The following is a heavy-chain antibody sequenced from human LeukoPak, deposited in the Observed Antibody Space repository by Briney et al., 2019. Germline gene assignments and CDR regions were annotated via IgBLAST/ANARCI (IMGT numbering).Heavy chain of an antibody. V-gene: IGHV3-48*04. D-gene: IGHD6-19*01. CDR1: GFTFSSYN. CDR2: ISSSSSTI. CDR3: ARVRGIAVAGLLDY. J-gene: IGHJ4*02. Sequence: GGSLRLSCAASGFTFSSYNMNWVRQAPGKGLEWVSYISSSSSTIYYADSVKGRFTISRDNAKNSLYLQMNSLRAEDTAVYYCARVRGIAVAGLLDYWGQGTLVTVSS.